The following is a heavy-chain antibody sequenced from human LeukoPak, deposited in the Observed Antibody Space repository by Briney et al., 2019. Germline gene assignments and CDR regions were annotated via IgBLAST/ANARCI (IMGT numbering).Heavy chain of an antibody. CDR2: IKQDGSTE. CDR1: GFTFTNSW. CDR3: TRDTDGSLDY. J-gene: IGHJ4*02. Sequence: GGSLRLSCAASGFTFTNSWMAWVRQAPGKGLEWVANIKQDGSTEHYVDSLKGRFTTSRDNPKNSLYLQMNNLRADDTAVYYCTRDTDGSLDYWGQGILVTVAS. V-gene: IGHV3-7*01. D-gene: IGHD1-26*01.